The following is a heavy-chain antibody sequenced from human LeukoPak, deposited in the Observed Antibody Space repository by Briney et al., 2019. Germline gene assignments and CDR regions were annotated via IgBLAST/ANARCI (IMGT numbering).Heavy chain of an antibody. Sequence: SETLSLTCTVSGGSISSGGYYWSWIRQHPGKGLEWIGYIYLSGSTYYNPSLKSRVTILVDTSKNQFSLRLSSVTAADTAVYYCAKGGGPAPFDYWGQGALVTVSS. V-gene: IGHV4-31*03. CDR2: IYLSGST. J-gene: IGHJ4*02. D-gene: IGHD2-15*01. CDR1: GGSISSGGYY. CDR3: AKGGGPAPFDY.